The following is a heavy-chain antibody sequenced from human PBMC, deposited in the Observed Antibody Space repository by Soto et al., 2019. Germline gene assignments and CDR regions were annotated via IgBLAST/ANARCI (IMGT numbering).Heavy chain of an antibody. CDR2: IIPILGIA. CDR1: GGTFSSYT. V-gene: IGHV1-69*02. Sequence: GASVKVSCKASGGTFSSYTISWVRQAPGQGLEWMGRIIPILGIANYAQKFQGRVTITADKSTSTAYMELSSLRSEDTAVYYCASGGGGAAAGTVDYWGQGTLVTVSS. J-gene: IGHJ4*02. CDR3: ASGGGGAAAGTVDY. D-gene: IGHD6-13*01.